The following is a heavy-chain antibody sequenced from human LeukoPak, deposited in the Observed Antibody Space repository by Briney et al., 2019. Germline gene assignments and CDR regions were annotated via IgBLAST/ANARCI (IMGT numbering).Heavy chain of an antibody. J-gene: IGHJ5*02. CDR2: IYYSGST. V-gene: IGHV4-61*01. CDR1: GGSVSSGSYY. Sequence: SETLSLTCTVSGGSVSSGSYYWGWIRQPPGKGLEWIGYIYYSGSTNFNPSLKSRVTISVDTSKNQFSLKLSSVTAADTAVYYCARGSYDFWSGYPSGWFDPWGQGTLVTVSS. D-gene: IGHD3-3*01. CDR3: ARGSYDFWSGYPSGWFDP.